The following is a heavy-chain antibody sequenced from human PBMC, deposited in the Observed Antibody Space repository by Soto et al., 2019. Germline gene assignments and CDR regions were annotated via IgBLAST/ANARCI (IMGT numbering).Heavy chain of an antibody. V-gene: IGHV4-31*03. Sequence: QLQESGPGLVKTSETLSLTCIVSGGSISGDGSYWAWIRQYPGNGLEWIGYIYYSGTTYYNPSLRSRASISVDTSKSQFSLRLDSVNAADTAIYYCARETKTYCSGGSCNWFDPWGQGILVDVSS. J-gene: IGHJ5*02. CDR3: ARETKTYCSGGSCNWFDP. CDR1: GGSISGDGSY. CDR2: IYYSGTT. D-gene: IGHD2-15*01.